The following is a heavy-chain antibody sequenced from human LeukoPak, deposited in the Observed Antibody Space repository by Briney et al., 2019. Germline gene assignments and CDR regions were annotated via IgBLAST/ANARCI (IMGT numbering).Heavy chain of an antibody. J-gene: IGHJ4*02. CDR2: IYSSGST. D-gene: IGHD5-18*01. V-gene: IGHV4-59*08. CDR1: GDSISTNY. CDR3: ARHGPDTAMVDY. Sequence: PSETLSLTCPVSGDSISTNYWSWIRQPPGKGLEWIGFIYSSGSTNYNPSLKSRVTISVDTSKNQFSLNLRSVTAADTAVYYCARHGPDTAMVDYWGQGTLVTVSS.